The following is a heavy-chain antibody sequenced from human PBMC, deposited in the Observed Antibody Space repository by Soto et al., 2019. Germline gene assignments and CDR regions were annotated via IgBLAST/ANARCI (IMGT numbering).Heavy chain of an antibody. CDR3: ARDYNWFDP. Sequence: PSETLSLTCTVSGGSISSYYWSWIRQPPGKGLEWTGYIYYSGSTNYNPSLKSRVTISVDTSKNQFSLKLSSVTAADTAVYYCARDYNWFDPWGQGTLVTVSS. J-gene: IGHJ5*02. V-gene: IGHV4-59*01. CDR2: IYYSGST. CDR1: GGSISSYY.